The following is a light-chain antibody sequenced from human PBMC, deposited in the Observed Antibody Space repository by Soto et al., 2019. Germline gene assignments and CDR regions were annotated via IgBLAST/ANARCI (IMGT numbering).Light chain of an antibody. CDR2: LESNGRY. V-gene: IGLV4-60*02. CDR3: ETWDSKISAV. J-gene: IGLJ3*02. Sequence: QSVLTQSSSASASLGSSVKLTCTLSSGHSSYIIAWHQQQPGTAPRYLMKLESNGRYNKGSGVPDRFSGSSSGADRYLTISTVPCEDEADYYCETWDSKISAVFGGGTQLTVL. CDR1: SGHSSYI.